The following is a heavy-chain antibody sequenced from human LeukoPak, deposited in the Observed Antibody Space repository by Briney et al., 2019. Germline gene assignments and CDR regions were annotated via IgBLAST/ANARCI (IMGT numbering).Heavy chain of an antibody. V-gene: IGHV4-59*01. J-gene: IGHJ4*02. Sequence: PSETLSLTCTVSGGSLSSYYWSWIRQPPGKGLEWIGYIYYSGSTNYNPSLKSRVTISVDTSKNQFSLKLSSVTAADTAVYYCARGDSPLDYWGQGTLVTVSS. CDR3: ARGDSPLDY. CDR1: GGSLSSYY. CDR2: IYYSGST. D-gene: IGHD2-21*01.